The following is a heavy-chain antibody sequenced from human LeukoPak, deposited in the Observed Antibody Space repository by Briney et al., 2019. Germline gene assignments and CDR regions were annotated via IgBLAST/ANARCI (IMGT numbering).Heavy chain of an antibody. D-gene: IGHD4-17*01. CDR3: VKSGPDFGDLPSEYYFDF. CDR1: GFSFSSYA. CDR2: IWYDGSNQ. V-gene: IGHV3-33*06. Sequence: GRSLRLSCAASGFSFSSYAMHWVRQAPGKGLEWVAVIWYDGSNQYYADSVRGRFTISGDNSKNTLHLQMNSLRAEDTAAYYCVKSGPDFGDLPSEYYFDFWGQGALVTVSS. J-gene: IGHJ4*02.